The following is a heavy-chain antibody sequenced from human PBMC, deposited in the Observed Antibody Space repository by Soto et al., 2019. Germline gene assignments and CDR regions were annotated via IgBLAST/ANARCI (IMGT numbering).Heavy chain of an antibody. CDR1: GVSISSGGYY. D-gene: IGHD3-16*01. CDR3: ASTHPYRVGNYYFDY. V-gene: IGHV4-31*03. CDR2: IYYSGST. Sequence: SEPLSLTCPVSGVSISSGGYYWSWIRQHPGKGLEWIGYIYYSGSTYYNPSLKSRVTISVDTSKNQFSLKLSSVTAADTAVYYCASTHPYRVGNYYFDYWGQGTLVTVSS. J-gene: IGHJ4*02.